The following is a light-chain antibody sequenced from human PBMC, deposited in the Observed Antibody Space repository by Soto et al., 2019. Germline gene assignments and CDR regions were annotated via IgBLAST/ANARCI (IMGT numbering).Light chain of an antibody. CDR2: AAS. CDR3: QQSYSTPRT. V-gene: IGKV1-39*01. Sequence: DIQMTQSPSSLSASVGDRVTITCRASQSISSYLNWYRQKPGKAPKLLIYAASILQGGVPSRFSGSGSGTDFTLTISRLQPEDFATYYCQQSYSTPRTFGQGTKVEIK. CDR1: QSISSY. J-gene: IGKJ1*01.